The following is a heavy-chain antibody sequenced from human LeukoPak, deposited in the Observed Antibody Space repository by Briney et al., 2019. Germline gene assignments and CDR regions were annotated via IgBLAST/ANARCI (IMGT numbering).Heavy chain of an antibody. CDR3: ARLHSSGWYRIDY. J-gene: IGHJ4*02. D-gene: IGHD6-19*01. Sequence: SETLSLTCAVYGGSFSGYYWSWIRQPPGKGLEWIGEINHSGSTNYNPSLKSRVTISVDTSKNQFSLKLSSVTAADTAVYYCARLHSSGWYRIDYWGQGTLVTVSS. CDR2: INHSGST. V-gene: IGHV4-34*01. CDR1: GGSFSGYY.